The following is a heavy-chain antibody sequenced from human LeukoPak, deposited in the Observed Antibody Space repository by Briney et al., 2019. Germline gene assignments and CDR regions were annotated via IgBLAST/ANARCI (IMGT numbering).Heavy chain of an antibody. CDR1: GFTFSLYS. CDR2: ISSSSSYI. Sequence: GGSLRLSCAASGFTFSLYSMNWVRQAPGKGQEWVSCISSSSSYIYYADSVKGRFTISRDNAKNSLYLQVSSLRAEDTAVYYCARGDGRGSYKDYYFDYWGQGILVTVSS. J-gene: IGHJ4*02. D-gene: IGHD1-26*01. V-gene: IGHV3-21*01. CDR3: ARGDGRGSYKDYYFDY.